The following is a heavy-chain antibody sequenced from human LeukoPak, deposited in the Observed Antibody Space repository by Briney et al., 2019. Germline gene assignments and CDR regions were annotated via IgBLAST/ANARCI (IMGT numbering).Heavy chain of an antibody. CDR3: AKGPVTTVTNDYYYGMDV. CDR2: ISWNSGSI. D-gene: IGHD4-17*01. J-gene: IGHJ6*02. CDR1: GFTFDDYA. Sequence: GGSLRLSCAASGFTFDDYAMHWVRHAPGKGLEWVSGISWNSGSIGYADSVKGRFTISRDNAKNSLYLQMNSLRAEDTALYYCAKGPVTTVTNDYYYGMDVWGQGTTVTVSS. V-gene: IGHV3-9*01.